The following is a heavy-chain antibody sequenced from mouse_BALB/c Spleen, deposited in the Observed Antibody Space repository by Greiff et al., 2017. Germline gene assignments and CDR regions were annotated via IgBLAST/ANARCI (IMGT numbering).Heavy chain of an antibody. D-gene: IGHD4-1*01. CDR3: TKLGRGGYYYAMDY. J-gene: IGHJ4*01. V-gene: IGHV1-5*01. CDR1: GYTFTSYW. CDR2: IYPGNSDT. Sequence: VQLQQSGTVLARPGASVKMSCKASGYTFTSYWMHWVKQRPGQGLEWIGAIYPGNSDTSYNQKFKGKAKLTAVTSTSTAYMELSSLTNEDSAVYYCTKLGRGGYYYAMDYWGQGTSVTVSS.